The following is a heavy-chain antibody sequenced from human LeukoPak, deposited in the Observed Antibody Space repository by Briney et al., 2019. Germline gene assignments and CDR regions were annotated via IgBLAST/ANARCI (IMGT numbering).Heavy chain of an antibody. Sequence: PGRSLRLSCAASGFTFSSYAMHWVRQAPGKELEWVAVISYSGGDNKYYADSVNGRFTISRDNSKNTLFLQMNSLRPEDTAVYYCARDPTAISNQPQYYFDFWGQGTLVTVSS. J-gene: IGHJ4*02. CDR1: GFTFSSYA. CDR3: ARDPTAISNQPQYYFDF. D-gene: IGHD2-21*02. CDR2: ISYSGGDNK. V-gene: IGHV3-30*04.